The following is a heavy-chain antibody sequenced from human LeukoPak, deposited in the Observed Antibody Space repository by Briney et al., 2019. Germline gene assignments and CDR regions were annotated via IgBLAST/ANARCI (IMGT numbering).Heavy chain of an antibody. V-gene: IGHV3-74*03. Sequence: GGSLRLSCTASGFTFSNHWMYWVRQAPGKGLVCVSRVTSDGDGSNTKYADSVKGRFTISRDNSKNTLYLQMNSLRAEDTAVYYCARRGDNYGSPFDYWGQGTLVTVSS. CDR2: VTSDGDGSNT. CDR3: ARRGDNYGSPFDY. J-gene: IGHJ4*02. D-gene: IGHD5-18*01. CDR1: GFTFSNHW.